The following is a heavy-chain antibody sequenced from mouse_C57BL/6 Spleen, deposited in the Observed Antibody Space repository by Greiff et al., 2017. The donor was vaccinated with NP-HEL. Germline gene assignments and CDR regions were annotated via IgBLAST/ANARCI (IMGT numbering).Heavy chain of an antibody. J-gene: IGHJ4*01. D-gene: IGHD2-3*01. V-gene: IGHV10-1*01. CDR2: IRSKSNNYAT. CDR1: GFSFNTYA. CDR3: VRLYDGYYMDAMDY. Sequence: EVQLVESGGGLVQPKGSLKLSCAASGFSFNTYAMNWVRQAPGKGLEWVARIRSKSNNYATYYVDSVKDRFTISRDDSESMLYLQMKNLKTEDTAMYYCVRLYDGYYMDAMDYWGQGTSVTVSS.